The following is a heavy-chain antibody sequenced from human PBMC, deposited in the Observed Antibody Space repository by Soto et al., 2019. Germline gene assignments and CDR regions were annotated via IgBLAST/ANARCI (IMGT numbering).Heavy chain of an antibody. J-gene: IGHJ5*02. V-gene: IGHV4-30-2*01. CDR2: IYHSGST. D-gene: IGHD3-10*01. Sequence: SETLSLTCTVSGGSISSGGYYWSWIRQPPXKGLEWIGYIYHSGSTYYNPSLKSRVTISVDRSKNQFSLKLSSVTAADTAVYYCARAIGERFGTEPPGPNNWFDPWGQGTLVTVSS. CDR3: ARAIGERFGTEPPGPNNWFDP. CDR1: GGSISSGGYY.